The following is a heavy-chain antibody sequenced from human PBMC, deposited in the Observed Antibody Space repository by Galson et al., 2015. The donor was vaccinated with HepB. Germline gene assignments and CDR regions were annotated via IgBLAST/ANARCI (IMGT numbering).Heavy chain of an antibody. CDR2: IKSKTDGGTT. D-gene: IGHD3-22*01. CDR1: GFTFSNAW. J-gene: IGHJ4*02. CDR3: TTGYYYDSSGYYSFDY. Sequence: SLRLSCAASGFTFSNAWMNWVRQAPGKGLEWVGRIKSKTDGGTTDYAAPVKGRFTISRDDSKNTLYLQMNSLKTEDTAVYYCTTGYYYDSSGYYSFDYWGQGTLVTVSS. V-gene: IGHV3-15*07.